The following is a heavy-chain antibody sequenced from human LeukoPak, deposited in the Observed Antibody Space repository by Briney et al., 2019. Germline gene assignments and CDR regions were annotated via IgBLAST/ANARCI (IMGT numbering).Heavy chain of an antibody. CDR1: GGSICRYY. CDR3: ARCRDGGNYTPFDY. Sequence: PSETLSLTYTVSGGSICRYYLSWIRQPPGKRLEWIGYIYYSGSTNYNPSLKSRVTMAVDTSKKQFSLKLSSVTAADTAVYYCARCRDGGNYTPFDYWGQGTLVTVSS. J-gene: IGHJ4*02. D-gene: IGHD4-23*01. CDR2: IYYSGST. V-gene: IGHV4-59*01.